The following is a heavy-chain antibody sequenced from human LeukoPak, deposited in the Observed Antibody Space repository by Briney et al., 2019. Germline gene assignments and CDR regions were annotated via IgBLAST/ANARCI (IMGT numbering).Heavy chain of an antibody. J-gene: IGHJ4*02. CDR1: GFTFSSYS. Sequence: TGGSLRLSCAASGFTFSSYSLKWVRQAPGKGLEWVSYISGGSSTIYYADSVKGRFTISGDNAKNSLYLQMNSLRDEDTAVYYCARKISGSGNYYMDYWGQGTLVTVSS. CDR2: ISGGSSTI. D-gene: IGHD3-10*01. CDR3: ARKISGSGNYYMDY. V-gene: IGHV3-48*02.